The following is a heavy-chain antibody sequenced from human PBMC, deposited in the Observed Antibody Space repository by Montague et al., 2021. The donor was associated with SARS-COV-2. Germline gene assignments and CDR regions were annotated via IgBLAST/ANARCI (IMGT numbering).Heavy chain of an antibody. CDR2: VFYNTST. CDR3: ARVERGYYYGLGVSAHFDY. J-gene: IGHJ4*02. V-gene: IGHV4-59*01. CDR1: GGSISSYN. Sequence: SETLSLTCTVSGGSISSYNWSCSRQPPPKGLEWIGYVFYNTSTNYYHSLKNRVTISVDASKNQYSLRLITVAAADTAVDYCARVERGYYYGLGVSAHFDYWGQGTLVTVSS. D-gene: IGHD3-10*01.